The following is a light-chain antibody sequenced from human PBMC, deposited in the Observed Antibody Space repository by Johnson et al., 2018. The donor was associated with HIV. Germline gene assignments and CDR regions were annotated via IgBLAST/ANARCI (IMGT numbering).Light chain of an antibody. V-gene: IGLV1-51*02. CDR1: SSNIGNNY. Sequence: QSVLTQPPSVSAAPGQKVTISCSGSSSNIGNNYVSWYQQLPGTAPKLLIYENNKRPSGIPDRFSGSKSGTSATLGITGLQTGDEADYYCATWDKSLSLGGGFGTGTRVNVL. CDR2: ENN. CDR3: ATWDKSLSLGGG. J-gene: IGLJ1*01.